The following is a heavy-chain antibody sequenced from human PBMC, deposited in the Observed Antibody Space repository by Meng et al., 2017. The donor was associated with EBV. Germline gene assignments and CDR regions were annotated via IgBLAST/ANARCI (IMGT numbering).Heavy chain of an antibody. CDR2: TNEDGGIT. V-gene: IGHV3-74*01. CDR1: GFTFSRFW. J-gene: IGHJ4*02. Sequence: VRLVECGGGPVRPGGSLRLSCAVSGFTFSRFWMHWVRQVPGKGLVWVARTNEDGGITNYADSVKGRFIISRDNTRNTLYLQMNSLRDEDTAVYFCSRDLAGPFDDWGQGTLVTVSS. CDR3: SRDLAGPFDD.